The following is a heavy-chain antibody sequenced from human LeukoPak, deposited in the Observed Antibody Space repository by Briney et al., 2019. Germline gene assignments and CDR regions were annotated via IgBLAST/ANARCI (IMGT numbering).Heavy chain of an antibody. CDR2: IYYSGST. Sequence: SQTLSLTCTVSGGSISSYYWSWIRQPPGKGLEWIGYIYYSGSTNYNPSLKSRVTISVDTSKNQFSLKLSSVTAADTAVYYCARTSGSYFYYYGMDVWGQGTTVTVSS. D-gene: IGHD1-26*01. J-gene: IGHJ6*02. CDR3: ARTSGSYFYYYGMDV. V-gene: IGHV4-59*01. CDR1: GGSISSYY.